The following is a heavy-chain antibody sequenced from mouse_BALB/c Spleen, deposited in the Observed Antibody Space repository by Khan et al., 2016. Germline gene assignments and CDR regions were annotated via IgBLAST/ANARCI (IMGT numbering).Heavy chain of an antibody. CDR2: IRLKSHNYAT. J-gene: IGHJ4*01. V-gene: IGHV6-6*02. CDR3: TELGYYYAMDY. CDR1: GFTFSNYW. Sequence: EVKLEESGGGLVQPGGSMKLSCVASGFTFSNYWMNWVRQSPEKGLEWVAEIRLKSHNYATHYAESDTGTFTISSDDSKSSVYLQMNNLRAEDTGMYYCTELGYYYAMDYWGQGTSVTVSS.